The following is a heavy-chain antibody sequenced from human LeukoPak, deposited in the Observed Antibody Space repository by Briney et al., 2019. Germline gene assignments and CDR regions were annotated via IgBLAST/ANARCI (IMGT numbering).Heavy chain of an antibody. CDR3: ARGATAGYYYYYYMDV. J-gene: IGHJ6*03. V-gene: IGHV3-21*01. CDR2: ISSSSSYI. CDR1: VFTFSSFS. Sequence: GGSLSLSRAPSVFTFSSFSMNWVRQAPGKGLEWVSSISSSSSYIYYTDSVKGRFTISRDNAKNSLYLQMNSLRAEDTAVYYCARGATAGYYYYYYMDVWGKGTTVTVSS.